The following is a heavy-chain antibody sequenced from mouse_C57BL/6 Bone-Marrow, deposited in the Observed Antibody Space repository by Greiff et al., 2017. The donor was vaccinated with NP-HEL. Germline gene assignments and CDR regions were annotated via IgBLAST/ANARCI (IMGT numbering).Heavy chain of an antibody. CDR1: GYAFSSYW. J-gene: IGHJ4*01. Sequence: QVQLKESGAELVKPGASVKISCKASGYAFSSYWMNWVKERPGKGLEWIGQIYPGDGDTKYNGKFKGKATLTADKSSSTAYLQVSSLTSEDSAVYFCAKGDYCCCPFGYAMSYGGQGTSATVS. D-gene: IGHD2-13*01. V-gene: IGHV1-80*01. CDR3: AKGDYCCCPFGYAMSY. CDR2: IYPGDGDT.